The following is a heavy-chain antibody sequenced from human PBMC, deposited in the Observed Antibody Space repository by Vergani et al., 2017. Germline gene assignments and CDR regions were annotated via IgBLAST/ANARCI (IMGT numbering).Heavy chain of an antibody. CDR2: IKSKTDGGTT. CDR3: TTEDGVSGAFDI. V-gene: IGHV3-15*07. Sequence: EVQLVESGGGLVKPGGSLRLSCAASGFTFSNAWMNWVRQAPGKGLEWVGRIKSKTDGGTTDYAAPVKGRFTISSDDSKNTLYLQMNSLKTEDTAVYYCTTEDGVSGAFDIWGQGTMVTVSS. J-gene: IGHJ3*02. D-gene: IGHD3-3*01. CDR1: GFTFSNAW.